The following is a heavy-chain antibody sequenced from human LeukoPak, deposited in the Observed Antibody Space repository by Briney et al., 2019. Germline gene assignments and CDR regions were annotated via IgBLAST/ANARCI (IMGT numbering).Heavy chain of an antibody. CDR2: ISGSGGST. D-gene: IGHD3-3*01. J-gene: IGHJ4*02. Sequence: GGSLRLPCAASGFTFSSYAMSWVRQAPGKGLEWVSAISGSGGSTYYADSVKGRFTISRDNSKNTLYLQMNSLRAEDTAVYYYANPGFWSGYRLDFDYWGQGTLVTVSS. CDR1: GFTFSSYA. V-gene: IGHV3-23*01. CDR3: ANPGFWSGYRLDFDY.